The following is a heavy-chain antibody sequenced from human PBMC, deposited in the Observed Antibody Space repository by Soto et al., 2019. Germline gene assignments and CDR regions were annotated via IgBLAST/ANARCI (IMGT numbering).Heavy chain of an antibody. V-gene: IGHV3-66*01. CDR3: AQHSWLDP. D-gene: IGHD1-1*01. CDR2: IYSGGST. Sequence: GGSLRLSCAVSGCTVSSHYMSWVRQAPGKGLEWVSVIYSGGSTYYADSVKGRFTISRDNSKTTLYLQMNSLRAEDSAVYYCAQHSWLDPWGQGTLVTGSS. CDR1: GCTVSSHY. J-gene: IGHJ5*02.